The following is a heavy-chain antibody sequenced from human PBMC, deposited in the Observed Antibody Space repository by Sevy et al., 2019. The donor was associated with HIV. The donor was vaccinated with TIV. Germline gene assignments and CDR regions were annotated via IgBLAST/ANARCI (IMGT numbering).Heavy chain of an antibody. CDR3: AGVMRGRVGESENYFDY. V-gene: IGHV3-21*01. CDR1: GFTFSSYS. CDR2: ISSSSSYI. Sequence: GGSLRLSCAASGFTFSSYSMNWVRQAPGKGLEWVSSISSSSSYIYYADSVKGRFTISRDNTKNSLYLQMNSMRAEDTAVYYCAGVMRGRVGESENYFDYWGQGTLVTVSS. J-gene: IGHJ4*02. D-gene: IGHD3-16*01.